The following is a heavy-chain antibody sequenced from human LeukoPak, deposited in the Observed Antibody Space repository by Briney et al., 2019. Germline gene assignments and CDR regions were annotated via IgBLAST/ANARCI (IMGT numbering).Heavy chain of an antibody. CDR3: AKADYYDFDS. Sequence: GGSLRLSCAASGFTITTYAMSWVRQAPGKGLECVSTISGSGVGAYYADSVKGRFTISRDNSNNTLYLQMNSLRAKDTAVYYCAKADYYDFDSWGQGTLVTVSS. CDR1: GFTITTYA. CDR2: ISGSGVGA. V-gene: IGHV3-23*01. J-gene: IGHJ4*02. D-gene: IGHD3-10*01.